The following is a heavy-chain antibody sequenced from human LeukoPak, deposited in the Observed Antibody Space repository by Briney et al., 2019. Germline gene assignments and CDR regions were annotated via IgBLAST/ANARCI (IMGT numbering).Heavy chain of an antibody. V-gene: IGHV4-4*02. D-gene: IGHD6-13*01. CDR3: ASKKRIIAAGYDAFDI. CDR1: GGSISSSNW. CDR2: IYHSGST. Sequence: SGTLSLTCAVSGGSISSSNWWSWVRQPPGKGLEWIGEIYHSGSTNYNPSLKSRVTISVDKSKNQFSLKLSSVTAADTAVYYCASKKRIIAAGYDAFDIWGQGTMVTVSS. J-gene: IGHJ3*02.